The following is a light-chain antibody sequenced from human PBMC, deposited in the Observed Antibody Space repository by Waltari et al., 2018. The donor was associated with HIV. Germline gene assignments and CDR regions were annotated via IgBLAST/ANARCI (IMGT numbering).Light chain of an antibody. CDR2: EVS. J-gene: IGKJ5*01. CDR3: MQSIQRPIT. CDR1: QSLLHSDAKPY. Sequence: DIVMTQSPLSLSVTPGQPASISCKSSQSLLHSDAKPYLYWFLQKPGQPPQLLMSEVSNRVSGVPDRFSGSGSGTDFTLKISRVEADDVGVYYCMQSIQRPITFGQGTRLDLK. V-gene: IGKV2D-29*01.